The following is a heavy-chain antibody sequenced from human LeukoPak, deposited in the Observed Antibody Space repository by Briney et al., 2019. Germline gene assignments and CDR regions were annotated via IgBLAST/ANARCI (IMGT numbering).Heavy chain of an antibody. CDR1: GFTFSGSA. Sequence: GGSLRLSCAASGFTFSGSAMHWVRQASGKGLEWVGRIRSKANSYATAYAASVKGRFTISRDDSKNTVYLQMNSLKTEDTAVYYCTRYYYGSGSYLNWGQGTLVTVSS. J-gene: IGHJ4*02. D-gene: IGHD3-10*01. V-gene: IGHV3-73*01. CDR2: IRSKANSYAT. CDR3: TRYYYGSGSYLN.